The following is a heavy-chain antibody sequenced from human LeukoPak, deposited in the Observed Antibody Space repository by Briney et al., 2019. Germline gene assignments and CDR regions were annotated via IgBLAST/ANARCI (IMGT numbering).Heavy chain of an antibody. V-gene: IGHV3-48*03. CDR2: ISSSGSTI. CDR1: GFTFSSYE. J-gene: IGHJ4*02. Sequence: GGSLRLSCAAYGFTFSSYEMNWVRQAPGKGLEWVSYISSSGSTIYYADSVKGRFTISRDNAKNSLYLQMNSLRAEDTAVYYCARQTKTGYFDYWGQGTLVTVSS. CDR3: ARQTKTGYFDY. D-gene: IGHD1-1*01.